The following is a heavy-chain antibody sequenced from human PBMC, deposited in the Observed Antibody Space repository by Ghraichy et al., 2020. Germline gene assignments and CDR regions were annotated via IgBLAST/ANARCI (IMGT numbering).Heavy chain of an antibody. CDR1: GGSISSSSYY. D-gene: IGHD7-27*01. J-gene: IGHJ4*02. CDR3: ARQRGTGEGADYDY. V-gene: IGHV4-39*01. Sequence: SETLSLTCTVSGGSISSSSYYWGWIRQPPGKGLEWIGSIYYSGTTYYNPSLKSRVTISIDTSKNQFSLKLNSVAAADTAVYYCARQRGTGEGADYDYWGQGTLVTVSS. CDR2: IYYSGTT.